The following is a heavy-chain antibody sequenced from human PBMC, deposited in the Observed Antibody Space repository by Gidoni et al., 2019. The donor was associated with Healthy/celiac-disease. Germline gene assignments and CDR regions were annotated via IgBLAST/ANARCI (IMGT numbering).Heavy chain of an antibody. J-gene: IGHJ6*02. CDR1: GFPFSRYA. CDR2: ISYDGSNK. V-gene: IGHV3-30-3*01. D-gene: IGHD2-2*01. CDR3: ARDEGYCSSTSCSNYYYYYGMDV. Sequence: QVQLVESGGGVVQPGRSLRLSCAASGFPFSRYAMPWVRQAPGKGLEWVAVISYDGSNKYYADSVKGRFTISRDNSKNTLYLQMNSLRAEDTAVYYCARDEGYCSSTSCSNYYYYYGMDVWGQGTTVTVSS.